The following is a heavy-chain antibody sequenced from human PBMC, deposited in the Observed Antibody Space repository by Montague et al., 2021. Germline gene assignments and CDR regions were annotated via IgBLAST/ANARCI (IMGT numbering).Heavy chain of an antibody. J-gene: IGHJ5*02. CDR3: ARGWQKRFDP. CDR1: GDSVSSNHAT. D-gene: IGHD5-24*01. V-gene: IGHV6-1*01. CDR2: TYYRSTWYN. Sequence: CAISGDSVSSNHATWNWIRQSPSRGLEWLGRTYYRSTWYNEYAISVKSRITVNPDTSKNQFSLLLNSVTPEDTAVYYCARGWQKRFDPWGQGTLVTVSS.